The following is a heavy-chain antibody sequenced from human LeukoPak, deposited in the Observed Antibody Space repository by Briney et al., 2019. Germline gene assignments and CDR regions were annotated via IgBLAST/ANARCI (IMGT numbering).Heavy chain of an antibody. CDR2: LYSDGRSL. D-gene: IGHD6-19*01. CDR1: GFNFTGYW. J-gene: IGHJ4*02. CDR3: ARGRGLGELAVASFDS. Sequence: GGSLRLSCAGSGFNFTGYWMHWVRQAPGKGLEWISRLYSDGRSLTYAASVMGRFTISRDNAKNMLYLQMNSLRAEDTAGYYCARGRGLGELAVASFDSWGQGILVTVSS. V-gene: IGHV3-74*03.